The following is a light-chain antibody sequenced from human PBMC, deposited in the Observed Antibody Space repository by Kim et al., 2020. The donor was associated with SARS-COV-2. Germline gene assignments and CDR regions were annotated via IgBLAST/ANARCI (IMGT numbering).Light chain of an antibody. CDR2: SNN. CDR3: AAWDDSLNGWV. J-gene: IGLJ3*02. Sequence: GQRVTISCSGSSSNIGSNTVNWYHHLPGTAPKPLIYSNNQRPSGVPDRFSGSKSGTSASLAISGLQSEDEADYYCAAWDDSLNGWVFGGGTKLTVL. CDR1: SSNIGSNT. V-gene: IGLV1-44*01.